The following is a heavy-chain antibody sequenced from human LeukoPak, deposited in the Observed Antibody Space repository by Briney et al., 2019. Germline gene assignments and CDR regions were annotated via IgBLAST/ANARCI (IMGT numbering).Heavy chain of an antibody. CDR1: GFTFARYS. D-gene: IGHD3-22*01. CDR2: ISSSSSNI. V-gene: IGHV3-21*01. Sequence: GGSLRLSCAASGFTFARYSMNWGRQAPGKGLGWVSSISSSSSNIYYADSVTGRFTISRDNAKNSLYLQMNSLRAEDTAVYYCVRAVEYYYDSSGYAVDYWGQGTLVTVSS. CDR3: VRAVEYYYDSSGYAVDY. J-gene: IGHJ4*02.